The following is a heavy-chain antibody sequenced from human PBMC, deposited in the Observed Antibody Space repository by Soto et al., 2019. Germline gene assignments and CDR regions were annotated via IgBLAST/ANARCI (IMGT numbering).Heavy chain of an antibody. V-gene: IGHV4-59*01. CDR1: GGSITSSY. J-gene: IGHJ6*02. CDR3: ARGEDAFFYYGLDV. CDR2: IYDTGISGYTPST. Sequence: SETLSLTCTVSGGSITSSYWSWIRRPPGKGLAWIAYIYDTGISGYTPSTSYNPSLKGRVTMSVDTSKSQFSLKLTSVTAADTAVYYCARGEDAFFYYGLDVWGQGITVTVSS.